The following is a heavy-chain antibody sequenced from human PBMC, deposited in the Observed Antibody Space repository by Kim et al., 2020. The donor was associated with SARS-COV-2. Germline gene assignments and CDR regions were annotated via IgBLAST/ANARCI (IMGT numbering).Heavy chain of an antibody. Sequence: SETLSLTCTVSGGSISSSSYYWGWIRQPPGKGLEWIGSIYYSGSTYYNPSLKSRVTISVDTSKNQFSLKLSSVTAADTAVYYCARLVTSNTITGTTSPWFDPWGQGTLVTVSS. CDR1: GGSISSSSYY. CDR3: ARLVTSNTITGTTSPWFDP. CDR2: IYYSGST. J-gene: IGHJ5*02. D-gene: IGHD1-7*01. V-gene: IGHV4-39*01.